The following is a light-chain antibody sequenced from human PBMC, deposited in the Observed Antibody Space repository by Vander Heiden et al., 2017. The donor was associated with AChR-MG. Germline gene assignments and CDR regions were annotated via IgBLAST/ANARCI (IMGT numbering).Light chain of an antibody. V-gene: IGLV2-14*03. CDR3: SSDKSSSSYV. J-gene: IGLJ1*01. Sequence: SALTQPASVSGSPGQSIPISCPVTSSDVGGYNYVSWDQKHAGKALKLMIYDVSKRPAGVASRFAGYKSGNTAAMTISGLQDEDEADYYCSSDKSSSSYVFGTGTKVTVL. CDR2: DVS. CDR1: SSDVGGYNY.